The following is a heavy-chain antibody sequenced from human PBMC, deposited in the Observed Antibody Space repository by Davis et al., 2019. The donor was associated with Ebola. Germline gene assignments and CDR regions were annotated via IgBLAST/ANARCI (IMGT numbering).Heavy chain of an antibody. D-gene: IGHD3-9*01. V-gene: IGHV4-61*01. Sequence: MPGGSLRLSCTVSGGSVSSGRYYWNWIRQTPGEGLEWIGHIYYSGSTDYSPSLGGRATISLDTSKNQFSLRLSSVTAADTAIYYCARSHSDWLLPFDYWGQGTLATVSS. CDR2: IYYSGST. J-gene: IGHJ4*02. CDR3: ARSHSDWLLPFDY. CDR1: GGSVSSGRYY.